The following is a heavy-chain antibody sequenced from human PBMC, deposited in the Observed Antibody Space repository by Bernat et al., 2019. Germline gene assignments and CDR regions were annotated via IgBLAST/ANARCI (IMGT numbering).Heavy chain of an antibody. Sequence: QVQLVESGGGVVQPGGSLRLSCAASGFTFSSFGMQWVRQAPGKGLEWVAVISHDGSIKYYADSVKGRFTISRDNSKNTLDLQMNSLRVEDTAVYYCAKEGSSYASTWYDYWGQGALVTVSS. J-gene: IGHJ4*02. V-gene: IGHV3-30*18. CDR1: GFTFSSFG. CDR3: AKEGSSYASTWYDY. D-gene: IGHD6-13*01. CDR2: ISHDGSIK.